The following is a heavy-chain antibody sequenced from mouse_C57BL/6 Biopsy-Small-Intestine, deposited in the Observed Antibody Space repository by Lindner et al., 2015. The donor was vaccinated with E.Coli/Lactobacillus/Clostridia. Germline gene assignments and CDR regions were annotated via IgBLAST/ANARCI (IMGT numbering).Heavy chain of an antibody. CDR1: GYTFSSHA. Sequence: SVKVSCKASGYTFSSHAISWVRQAPGQGLEWMGWIRGYNGNVDYAQILQGRVTMTTDTSTTTAYMELRSLRSDDTAVYYCARVVCASTTCSPQYYYYGMDVWGQGTTVTVSS. CDR2: IRGYNGNV. J-gene: IGHJ4*01. CDR3: ARVVCASTTCSPQYYYYGMDV. D-gene: IGHD2-4*01. V-gene: IGHV1S26*01.